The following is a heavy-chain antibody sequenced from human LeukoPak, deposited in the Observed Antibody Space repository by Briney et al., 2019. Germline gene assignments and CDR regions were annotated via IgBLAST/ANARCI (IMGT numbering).Heavy chain of an antibody. CDR1: GFTFGAYT. Sequence: GGSLRLSCAASGFTFGAYTINWVRQAPGKGLEWVSCIFSRSESILYADSVKGRFTISRDNAKNSLYLQMDSLRVEDTAVYYCARTHPNYYYYGMDVWGQGTTVTVSS. J-gene: IGHJ6*02. CDR3: ARTHPNYYYYGMDV. V-gene: IGHV3-21*01. CDR2: IFSRSESI.